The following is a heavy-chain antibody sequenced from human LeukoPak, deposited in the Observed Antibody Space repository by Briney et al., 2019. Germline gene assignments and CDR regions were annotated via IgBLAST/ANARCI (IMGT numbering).Heavy chain of an antibody. D-gene: IGHD3-22*01. Sequence: KSSETLSLTCTVSDDSITMYYWTWIRQPPGKGLEWIGYVDHTGSTKFNPSLSGRVSISRDTSNNFFSLRLRSVTAADTAVYFCARERYYYDSSGYYLDAFDIWGQGTMVTVSS. CDR3: ARERYYYDSSGYYLDAFDI. CDR2: VDHTGST. J-gene: IGHJ3*02. CDR1: DDSITMYY. V-gene: IGHV4-59*01.